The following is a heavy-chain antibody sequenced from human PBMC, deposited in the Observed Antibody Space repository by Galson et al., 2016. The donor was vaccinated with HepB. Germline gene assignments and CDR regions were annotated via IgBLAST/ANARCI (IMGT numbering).Heavy chain of an antibody. CDR1: GFTFSRNW. D-gene: IGHD1-26*01. V-gene: IGHV3-7*01. CDR3: ARRGSGSGSYFY. J-gene: IGHJ4*02. Sequence: SLRLSCAASGFTFSRNWMSWVRQAPGKGLEWVANIKRDGSEKDYVDSVKGRFTISRDNAKNSLYLQMNSLRAEDTAVYYCARRGSGSGSYFYWGQGTLVTVSS. CDR2: IKRDGSEK.